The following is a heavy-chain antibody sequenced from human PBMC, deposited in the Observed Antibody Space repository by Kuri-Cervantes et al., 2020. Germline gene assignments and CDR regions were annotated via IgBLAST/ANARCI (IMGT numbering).Heavy chain of an antibody. D-gene: IGHD2-2*01. J-gene: IGHJ4*02. V-gene: IGHV3-15*01. CDR2: IKNKIDGGTT. CDR3: TTEGSTSDYFDY. Sequence: GESLKISCAASGFIFSNGWMSWVRQAPGKELEWVGRIKNKIDGGTTDYAAPVKGRFTISRDDSRSTLYLQMNSLKTEDTAVYYCTTEGSTSDYFDYWGQGTLVTVSS. CDR1: GFIFSNGW.